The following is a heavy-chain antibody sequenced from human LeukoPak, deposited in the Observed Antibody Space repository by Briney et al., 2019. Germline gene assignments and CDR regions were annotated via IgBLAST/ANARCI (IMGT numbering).Heavy chain of an antibody. CDR1: GYTFTSYG. V-gene: IGHV1-18*04. CDR2: ISTYNGHT. J-gene: IGHJ5*01. Sequence: ASVKVSCKASGYTFTSYGMSWVRQAPGQGLEWMGWISTYNGHTNYAHQGRVTVTTATSSSTAYMELRSLRSDDTAVYYCGRDLGYSNYWIDSWGQGTLVTVSS. CDR3: GRDLGYSNYWIDS. D-gene: IGHD4-11*01.